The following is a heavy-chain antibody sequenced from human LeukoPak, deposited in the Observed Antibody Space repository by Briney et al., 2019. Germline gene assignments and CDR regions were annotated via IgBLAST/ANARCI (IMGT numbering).Heavy chain of an antibody. CDR1: GYTFTGYY. J-gene: IGHJ6*02. CDR3: ARDLSGQQLGMDV. Sequence: ASVKVSCKASGYTFTGYYMHWVRQAPGQGLEWMGWINPNSGGTNYAQKFQGRVTMTRDTSISTAYMELSGLRSDDTAVYYCARDLSGQQLGMDVWGQGTTVTVSS. V-gene: IGHV1-2*02. D-gene: IGHD6-13*01. CDR2: INPNSGGT.